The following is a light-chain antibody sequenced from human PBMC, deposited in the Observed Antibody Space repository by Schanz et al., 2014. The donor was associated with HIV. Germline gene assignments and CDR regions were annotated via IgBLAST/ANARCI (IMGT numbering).Light chain of an antibody. CDR2: DVS. J-gene: IGLJ2*01. Sequence: QSVLTQPASMSGSPGQSITISCTGTSGDIGPYDYVSWYQQHPGQAPKLIFYDVSNRPSGVPDRFSGSKSGNTASLTISGLQAEDEGQYYCCSYADRNIVLFGGGTKLTVL. CDR3: CSYADRNIVL. V-gene: IGLV2-14*03. CDR1: SGDIGPYDY.